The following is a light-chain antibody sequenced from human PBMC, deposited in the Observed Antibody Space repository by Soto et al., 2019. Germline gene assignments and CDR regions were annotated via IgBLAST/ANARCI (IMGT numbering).Light chain of an antibody. CDR3: HQYHNLWT. Sequence: DIVMTQSPATLSVSPGERATLSCTASHYVYSNVAWFQQRPGQAPRLLIYRASTRATGTPARFSGSGSGPEFTLTITILQSEDFALYYCHQYHNLWTFGQGTKVDVK. CDR2: RAS. V-gene: IGKV3-15*01. CDR1: HYVYSN. J-gene: IGKJ1*01.